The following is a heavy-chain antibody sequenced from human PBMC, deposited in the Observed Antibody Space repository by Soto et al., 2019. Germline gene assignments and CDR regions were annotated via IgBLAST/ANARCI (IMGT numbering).Heavy chain of an antibody. CDR2: ISSSSSYI. Sequence: SGFAFSSYSMNWVRQAPGKGLEWVSSISSSSSYIYYADSVKGRFTISRDNAKNTLYLQMNSLRAEDTAVYYCARPLWRDDYNWGYFDLWGRGTLVTVSS. CDR3: ARPLWRDDYNWGYFDL. D-gene: IGHD4-4*01. V-gene: IGHV3-21*01. CDR1: GFAFSSYS. J-gene: IGHJ2*01.